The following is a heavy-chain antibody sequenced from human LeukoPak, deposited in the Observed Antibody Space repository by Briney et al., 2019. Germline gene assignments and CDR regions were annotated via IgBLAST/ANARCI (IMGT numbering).Heavy chain of an antibody. D-gene: IGHD3-22*01. CDR1: GRSFSGYY. V-gene: IGHV4-34*01. CDR2: INHSGST. CDR3: ARGGVSSASGDWFDP. Sequence: SQTLSLTCAVYGRSFSGYYWSWIRQPPGKGLEWIGEINHSGSTNYNPSLKSRVTIAVDTSKNQFSLQLSSVTAADTAVYYCARGGVSSASGDWFDPGGQETLVTVSS. J-gene: IGHJ5*02.